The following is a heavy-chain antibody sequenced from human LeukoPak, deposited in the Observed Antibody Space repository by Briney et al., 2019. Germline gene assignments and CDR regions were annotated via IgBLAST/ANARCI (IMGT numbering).Heavy chain of an antibody. CDR2: IYYSGRT. CDR1: GGSISSSSYY. D-gene: IGHD6-13*01. Sequence: PSETLSLTCTVSGGSISSSSYYWGWIRQPPGKGLEGIGSIYYSGRTSYHPSLNSRVTISVDTPKTQFSLKLSAVTAADTAVYYCARLAAAAATDYWGQGTLVTVSS. J-gene: IGHJ4*02. CDR3: ARLAAAAATDY. V-gene: IGHV4-39*01.